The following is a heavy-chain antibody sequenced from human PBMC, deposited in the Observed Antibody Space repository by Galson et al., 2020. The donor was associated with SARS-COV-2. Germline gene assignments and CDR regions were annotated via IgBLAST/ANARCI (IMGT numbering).Heavy chain of an antibody. J-gene: IGHJ6*03. CDR1: GYSIGSGYY. Sequence: SETLSPTCPVSGYSIGSGYYRGWIRQTPGTGLEWIGGVYHTGTSYHNPPLESRVPISLDSPNDQVSLRLTSVTAADTAVYFCARHVWMIRGPGRYYMDVWGNGTTVIVSS. V-gene: IGHV4-38-2*01. CDR2: VYHTGTS. D-gene: IGHD3-10*01. CDR3: ARHVWMIRGPGRYYMDV.